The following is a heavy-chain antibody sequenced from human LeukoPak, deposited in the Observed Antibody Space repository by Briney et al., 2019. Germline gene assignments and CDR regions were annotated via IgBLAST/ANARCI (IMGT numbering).Heavy chain of an antibody. CDR2: ISSSSSYI. J-gene: IGHJ4*02. D-gene: IGHD5-18*01. V-gene: IGHV3-21*01. CDR3: AYGGIQLRG. CDR1: GFTYKTYG. Sequence: PGRSLRLSCTASGFTYKTYGMHWVRQAPGKGLEWVSSISSSSSYIYYADSVKGRFTISRDNAKNSLYLQMNSLRAEDTAVYYCAYGGIQLRGWGQGTLVTVSS.